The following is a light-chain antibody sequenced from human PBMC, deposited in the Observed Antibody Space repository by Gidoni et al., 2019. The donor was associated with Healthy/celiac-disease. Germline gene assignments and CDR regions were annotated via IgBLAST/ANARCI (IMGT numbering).Light chain of an antibody. J-gene: IGKJ3*01. V-gene: IGKV1-33*01. CDR3: QQYDNLPLFI. CDR1: QDISNY. CDR2: DAS. Sequence: DIQMTQSPSSLSASVGDRVTITCQARQDISNYLIWYQQKPGKAPKLLIFDASNLETGVPSRFSGSGSGTDFTFTISSLQPEDIATYYCQQYDNLPLFIFGPGTKVDIK.